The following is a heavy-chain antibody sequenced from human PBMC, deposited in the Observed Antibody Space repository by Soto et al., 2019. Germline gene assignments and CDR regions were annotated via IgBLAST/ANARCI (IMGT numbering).Heavy chain of an antibody. J-gene: IGHJ4*02. CDR3: ARDLRFIGY. CDR1: GFTFSSSW. V-gene: IGHV3-7*05. CDR2: IKQDGSEK. Sequence: GGSLRLSCAASGFTFSSSWMSWVRQAPGKGLEWVANIKQDGSEKYYVDSVKGRFTISRDNAKNSLYLQMNSLRAEDTAVYYCARDLRFIGYWGQGTLVTVSS.